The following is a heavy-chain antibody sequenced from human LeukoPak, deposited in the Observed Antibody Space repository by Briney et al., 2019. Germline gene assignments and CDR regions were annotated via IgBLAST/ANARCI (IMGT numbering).Heavy chain of an antibody. J-gene: IGHJ4*02. CDR3: ARRFDS. CDR2: ITSSSTI. CDR1: GFTFSSYN. V-gene: IGHV3-48*02. Sequence: GGSLRLSCAASGFTFSSYNMNWVRQAPGKGLEWVSHITSSSTIYYADSVKGRFTISRDNAENSLYLQMNSLRDEDTAVYYCARRFDSWGQGTLVTVSS.